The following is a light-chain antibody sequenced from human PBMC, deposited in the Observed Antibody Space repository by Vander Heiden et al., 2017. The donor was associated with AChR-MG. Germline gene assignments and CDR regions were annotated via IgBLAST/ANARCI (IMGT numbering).Light chain of an antibody. CDR1: QSITNY. CDR2: NVD. J-gene: IGKJ1*01. V-gene: IGKV1-39*01. Sequence: DIQMTQSPSSLSASVGDRVIITCRASQSITNYLHWYQQKPGKAPNLLIYNVDTLQSGVPSRFSGSGSGTHFTLIISRLQPEDFATYYWQQSYSRRTFGQGTRVDI. CDR3: QQSYSRRT.